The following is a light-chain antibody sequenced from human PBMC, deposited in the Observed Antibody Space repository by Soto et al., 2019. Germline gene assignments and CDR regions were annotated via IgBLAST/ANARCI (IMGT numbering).Light chain of an antibody. CDR2: LNSDGSH. CDR3: CSYAGTYTGV. Sequence: QPVLTQSPSASASLGASVKLTCTLSSGHSTYAIAWHQQQPEKGPRYLMKLNSDGSHSKGDGIPDRFSGSISGAERYLTISSLQSEDDADYYCCSYAGTYTGVFGTGTKVTVL. V-gene: IGLV4-69*01. CDR1: SGHSTYA. J-gene: IGLJ1*01.